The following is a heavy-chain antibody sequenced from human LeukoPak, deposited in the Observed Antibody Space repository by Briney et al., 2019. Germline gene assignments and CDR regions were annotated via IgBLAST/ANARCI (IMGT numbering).Heavy chain of an antibody. CDR3: AKDLYGSGSYYRSEAELY. D-gene: IGHD3-10*01. Sequence: PGGSLRLSCAASGFTFSSYAMSWVRQAPGRGLEWISSISGSGGSTYYADSVKGRFTISRDNSKNTLYLQMNSLRAEDTAVYYCAKDLYGSGSYYRSEAELYWGQGTLVTVSS. J-gene: IGHJ4*02. V-gene: IGHV3-23*01. CDR1: GFTFSSYA. CDR2: ISGSGGST.